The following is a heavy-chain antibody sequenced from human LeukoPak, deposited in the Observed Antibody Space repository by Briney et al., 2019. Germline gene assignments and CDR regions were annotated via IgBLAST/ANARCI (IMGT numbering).Heavy chain of an antibody. CDR1: GGSFSGYY. CDR2: TSHSGST. Sequence: SETLSLTCAVYGGSFSGYYWSWIRQPPGQGLEWIGETSHSGSTYYNPSLESRVTISVDTSKKQFSLKLTSVTAADTAVYFCARKYCSSTSCSYAFDIWGQGTMVTVSS. D-gene: IGHD2-15*01. J-gene: IGHJ3*02. V-gene: IGHV4-34*01. CDR3: ARKYCSSTSCSYAFDI.